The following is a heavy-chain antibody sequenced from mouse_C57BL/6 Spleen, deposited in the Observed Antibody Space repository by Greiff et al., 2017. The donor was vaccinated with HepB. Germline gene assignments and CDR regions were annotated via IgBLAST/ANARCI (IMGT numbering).Heavy chain of an antibody. J-gene: IGHJ1*03. CDR1: GYTFTSYW. D-gene: IGHD1-1*01. CDR2: IDPSDSYT. CDR3: ARYYYGSIHWYFDV. V-gene: IGHV1-69*01. Sequence: QVHVKQPGAELVMPGASVKLSCKASGYTFTSYWMHWVKQRPGQGLEWIGEIDPSDSYTNYNQKFKGKSTLTVDKSSSTAYMQLSSLTSEDSAVYYCARYYYGSIHWYFDVWGTGTTVTVSS.